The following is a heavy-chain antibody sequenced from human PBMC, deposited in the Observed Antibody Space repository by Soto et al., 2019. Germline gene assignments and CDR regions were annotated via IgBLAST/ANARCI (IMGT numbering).Heavy chain of an antibody. CDR1: GASISDNNW. V-gene: IGHV4-4*02. Sequence: QVQLQESGPGLVKPSGTLSLTCAVSGASISDNNWWSWVRQPPAKGLEWIGEIYHSGTANYSPSLNSRVTISLDKSKNQISLQLSSVTAADSAVYYCARHIGVPGTRGFDYWGQGTLVTVSS. CDR2: IYHSGTA. D-gene: IGHD6-19*01. J-gene: IGHJ4*02. CDR3: ARHIGVPGTRGFDY.